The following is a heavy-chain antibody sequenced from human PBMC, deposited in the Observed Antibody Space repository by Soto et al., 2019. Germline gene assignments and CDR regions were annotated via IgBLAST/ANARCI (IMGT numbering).Heavy chain of an antibody. D-gene: IGHD6-13*01. CDR3: AQDLGSSWYHYNSFAP. J-gene: IGHJ5*02. Sequence: EVQLLESGGGLVQPGGSLRLSCAASGFTFSGYAMSWVRQAPGKGLEWVSAIGSGSPFYADSVKGRFTISRVNANSMLYLQRNSLRADDTAVYFCAQDLGSSWYHYNSFAPGGQGTLVTVSS. CDR2: IGSGSP. V-gene: IGHV3-23*01. CDR1: GFTFSGYA.